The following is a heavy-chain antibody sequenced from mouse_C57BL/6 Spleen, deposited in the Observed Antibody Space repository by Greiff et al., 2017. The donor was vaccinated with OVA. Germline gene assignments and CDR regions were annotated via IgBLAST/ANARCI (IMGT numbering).Heavy chain of an antibody. J-gene: IGHJ4*01. CDR1: GYTFTDYY. CDR2: INPNNGGT. CDR3: ARYAMDY. V-gene: IGHV1-26*01. Sequence: VQLQQPGPELVKPGASVKISCKASGYTFTDYYMNWVKQSHGKSLEWIGDINPNNGGTSYNQKFKGKATLTVDKSSSTAYMELRSLTSEDSAVYYCARYAMDYWGQGTSVTVSS.